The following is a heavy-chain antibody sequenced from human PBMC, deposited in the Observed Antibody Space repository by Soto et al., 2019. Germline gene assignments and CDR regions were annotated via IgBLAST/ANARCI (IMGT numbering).Heavy chain of an antibody. D-gene: IGHD2-8*01. Sequence: KPSETLSLTCTVSGGSVSNSNYYWGWIRQSPGKGLEWIGSVYYGGRSYSKSSVKSRVTISVDTSKNQFSLNLNSVTASDTAVYYCVSQRTSVLTQAYFDYWGPGALVTVSS. CDR3: VSQRTSVLTQAYFDY. V-gene: IGHV4-39*01. J-gene: IGHJ4*02. CDR2: VYYGGRS. CDR1: GGSVSNSNYY.